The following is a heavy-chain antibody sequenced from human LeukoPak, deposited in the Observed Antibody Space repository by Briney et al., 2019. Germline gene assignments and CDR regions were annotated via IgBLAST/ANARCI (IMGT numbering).Heavy chain of an antibody. J-gene: IGHJ4*02. V-gene: IGHV1-69*13. CDR2: IIPIFGTA. CDR1: GGTFSSYA. CDR3: ARAPPSGYYSGYLYYFDY. D-gene: IGHD3-22*01. Sequence: ASVTVSFKASGGTFSSYAISWVRQAPGQGLEWMGGIIPIFGTANYAQKFQGRVTITADESTSTAYMELSSLRSEDTAVYYCARAPPSGYYSGYLYYFDYWGQGTLVTVSS.